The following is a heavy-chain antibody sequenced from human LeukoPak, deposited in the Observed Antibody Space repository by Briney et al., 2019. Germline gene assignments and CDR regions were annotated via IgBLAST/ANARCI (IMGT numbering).Heavy chain of an antibody. V-gene: IGHV4-4*07. Sequence: SETLSLTCTVSGGSISSYYWSWIRQPAGKGLEWIGRIYTSGSTNYNPSLKSRVTMSVDTSKNQFSLKLSSVTAADTAVYYCAREKTTWLYSSSWVLLDYWGQGTLVTVSS. CDR2: IYTSGST. CDR3: AREKTTWLYSSSWVLLDY. D-gene: IGHD6-13*01. CDR1: GGSISSYY. J-gene: IGHJ4*02.